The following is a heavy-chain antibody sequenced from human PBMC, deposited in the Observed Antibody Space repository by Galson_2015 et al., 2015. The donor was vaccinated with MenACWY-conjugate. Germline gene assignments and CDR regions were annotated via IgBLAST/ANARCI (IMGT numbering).Heavy chain of an antibody. CDR3: ARRGNGRYFDL. J-gene: IGHJ2*01. Sequence: ETLSLTCTVSGGSISSYYWSWIRQPPGKGLEWIGYIYYSGSTNYNPSLKSRVTISVDTSKNQFSLKLSSVTAADTAVYYCARRGNGRYFDLWGRGTLVTVSS. V-gene: IGHV4-59*01. CDR1: GGSISSYY. CDR2: IYYSGST. D-gene: IGHD4-23*01.